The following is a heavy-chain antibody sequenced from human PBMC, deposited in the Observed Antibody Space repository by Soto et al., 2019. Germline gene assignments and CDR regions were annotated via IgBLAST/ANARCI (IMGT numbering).Heavy chain of an antibody. CDR1: GFSLITSGEA. D-gene: IGHD1-20*01. J-gene: IGHJ4*02. Sequence: QITLKEAGPTLSKPTQPLTLTCTFSGFSLITSGEAVAWIRQPPGKALEWLALLYWDDDERYSPCLRNRLTIPKDTSKNQVVLTMTNMDPVDTATYYCAHSRTCNCVDYWGKGTLVTVAS. CDR2: LYWDDDE. CDR3: AHSRTCNCVDY. V-gene: IGHV2-5*02.